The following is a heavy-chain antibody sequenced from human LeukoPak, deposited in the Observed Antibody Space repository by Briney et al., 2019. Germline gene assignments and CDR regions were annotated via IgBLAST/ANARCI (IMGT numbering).Heavy chain of an antibody. D-gene: IGHD4-17*01. CDR2: IYHSGST. V-gene: IGHV4-4*02. CDR3: ASGGDYALSFDY. Sequence: PSGTLSLTCAVSGGSISSSNWWSWVRQPPGKGLEWIGEIYHSGSTNYNPSLKSRVTISVDRFKNQFSLKLTSVTAADTAVYYCASGGDYALSFDYWGQGTLVTVSS. CDR1: GGSISSSNW. J-gene: IGHJ4*02.